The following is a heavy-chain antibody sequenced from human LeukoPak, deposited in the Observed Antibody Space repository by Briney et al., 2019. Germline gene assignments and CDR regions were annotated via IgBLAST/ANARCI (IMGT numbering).Heavy chain of an antibody. Sequence: PGGSLRLSCGASGFTFSTSGMHWVRQDPGKGLEWVTFIQYDGSYKYYLDSVKGRFTISRDNSRNTVYLQMNSLRTEDTGVYYCAREGSSRQIDAFDVWGQGTMVTVSS. V-gene: IGHV3-30*02. CDR1: GFTFSTSG. CDR2: IQYDGSYK. J-gene: IGHJ3*01. CDR3: AREGSSRQIDAFDV. D-gene: IGHD6-6*01.